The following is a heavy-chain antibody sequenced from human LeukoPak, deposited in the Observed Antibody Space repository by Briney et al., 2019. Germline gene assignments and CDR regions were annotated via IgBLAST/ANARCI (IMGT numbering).Heavy chain of an antibody. J-gene: IGHJ4*02. Sequence: GSLRLSCAAPEFTFSRYGMHWVRQAPGKGLEWVAFIRYDGSNKYYADSVKGRFTISRDNSRNTLYMQMNSLRAEDTAVYYCAKEIWPTVTIPGRTYFDYWGQGTLVIVSS. CDR2: IRYDGSNK. D-gene: IGHD4-17*01. CDR3: AKEIWPTVTIPGRTYFDY. CDR1: EFTFSRYG. V-gene: IGHV3-30*02.